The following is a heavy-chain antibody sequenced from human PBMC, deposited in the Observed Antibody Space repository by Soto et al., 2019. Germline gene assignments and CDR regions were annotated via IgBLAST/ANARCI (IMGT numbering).Heavy chain of an antibody. V-gene: IGHV4-30-2*01. Sequence: PSETLSLTCAVSGGSISSGFYPWSWIRQPPGQGLEWIGYIYNSGNTYYNPSLMSRVTISVDRSQNHFSLKLTSVTAADTAVYYCARGSDGVWNWFDPWGQGTQVTVSS. J-gene: IGHJ5*02. D-gene: IGHD2-21*02. CDR3: ARGSDGVWNWFDP. CDR1: GGSISSGFYP. CDR2: IYNSGNT.